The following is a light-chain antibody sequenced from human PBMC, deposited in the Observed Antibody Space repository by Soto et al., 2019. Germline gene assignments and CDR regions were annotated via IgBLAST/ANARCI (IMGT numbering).Light chain of an antibody. J-gene: IGKJ5*01. V-gene: IGKV3-11*01. CDR3: QQYNNWPPIT. Sequence: EIVLTQSPATLSLSPGERATLSCRASQSVSSYLAWYQQKPGQAPRLPIYDASNRATGIPARFSGSGSGTEFTLTISSLQSEDFAVYYCQQYNNWPPITFGQGTRLEIK. CDR2: DAS. CDR1: QSVSSY.